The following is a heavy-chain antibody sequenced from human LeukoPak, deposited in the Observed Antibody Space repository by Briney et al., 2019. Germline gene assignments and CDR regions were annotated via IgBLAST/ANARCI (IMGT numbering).Heavy chain of an antibody. V-gene: IGHV4-59*01. CDR3: ARGPVVYPYFGY. D-gene: IGHD2-21*01. CDR2: IYYSGST. J-gene: IGHJ4*02. CDR1: GGSISSYY. Sequence: SETLSLTCTVSGGSISSYYWSWIRQPPGKGLEWIGYIYYSGSTNYNPSLKSRVTISVDTSKNQFSLKLSSVTAADTAVYYCARGPVVYPYFGYWGQGTLVTVSS.